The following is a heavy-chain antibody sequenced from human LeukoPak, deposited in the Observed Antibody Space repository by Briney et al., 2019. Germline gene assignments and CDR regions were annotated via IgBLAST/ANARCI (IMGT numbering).Heavy chain of an antibody. CDR3: AKGYSRDS. CDR1: GFTFSSYA. V-gene: IGHV3-23*01. D-gene: IGHD6-13*01. J-gene: IGHJ5*01. CDR2: ISGSGIDA. Sequence: GGSLRLSCAASGFTFSSYAMSWVRQAPGKGLEWVSLISGSGIDAYYADSVKGRFTISRDNSKSTLYLQMNSLRVEDTAVYYCAKGYSRDSWGQGTLVTVSS.